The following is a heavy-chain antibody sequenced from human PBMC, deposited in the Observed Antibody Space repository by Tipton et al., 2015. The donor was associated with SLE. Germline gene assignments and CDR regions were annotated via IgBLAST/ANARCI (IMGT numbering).Heavy chain of an antibody. D-gene: IGHD1-7*01. Sequence: TLSLTCTVSGGSISSGDFYWSWIRQPPGKGLEWIGYIYYSGSTYYNPSLKSRVTISVDTSKNQFSLKLSSVTAADTAVYYYARDSRTTAAAFDIWGQGTMVTVS. V-gene: IGHV4-30-4*01. CDR3: ARDSRTTAAAFDI. CDR2: IYYSGST. CDR1: GGSISSGDFY. J-gene: IGHJ3*02.